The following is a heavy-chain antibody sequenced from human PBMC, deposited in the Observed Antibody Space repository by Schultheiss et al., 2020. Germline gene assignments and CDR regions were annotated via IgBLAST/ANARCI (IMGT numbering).Heavy chain of an antibody. V-gene: IGHV1-69*13. CDR3: ARDQVVVVTATYYYYYGMDV. Sequence: SVKVSCKASGGTFSSYAISWVRQAPGQGLEWMGGIIPIFGTANYAQKFQGRVTITADESTSTAYMELSSLRSEDTAVYYCARDQVVVVTATYYYYYGMDVWGQGTTVTVSS. J-gene: IGHJ6*02. D-gene: IGHD2-21*02. CDR1: GGTFSSYA. CDR2: IIPIFGTA.